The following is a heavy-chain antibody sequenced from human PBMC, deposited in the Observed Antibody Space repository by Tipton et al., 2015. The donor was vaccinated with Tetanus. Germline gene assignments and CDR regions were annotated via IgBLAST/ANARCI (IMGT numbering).Heavy chain of an antibody. J-gene: IGHJ4*02. CDR3: ASSTVTR. D-gene: IGHD4-17*01. V-gene: IGHV3-48*01. CDR2: ISTTSNTI. CDR1: GFTLRTYS. Sequence: SGFTLRTYSMNWVRQAPGKGLEWISYISTTSNTIYYADSVKGRFTISRDNANNLLYLQMSSLRRDDTAVYYCASSTVTRWGPGTLVTVSS.